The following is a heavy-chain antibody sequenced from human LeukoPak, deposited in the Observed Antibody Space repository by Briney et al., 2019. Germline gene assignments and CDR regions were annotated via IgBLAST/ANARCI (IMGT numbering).Heavy chain of an antibody. CDR2: IYYSGST. Sequence: SETLSLTCAVYSESFIGYYWSWIRQPPGKGLEWIGYIYYSGSTNYNPSLKSRVTISVDTSKNQFSLKLSSVTAADTAVYYCARGLYYDILTGYPTYYFDYWGQGTLVTVSS. CDR1: SESFIGYY. CDR3: ARGLYYDILTGYPTYYFDY. J-gene: IGHJ4*02. D-gene: IGHD3-9*01. V-gene: IGHV4-59*01.